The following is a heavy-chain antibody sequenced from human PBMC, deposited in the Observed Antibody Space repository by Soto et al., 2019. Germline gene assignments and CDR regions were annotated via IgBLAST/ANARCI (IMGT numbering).Heavy chain of an antibody. CDR3: ARGGGVGRIVDY. CDR1: GYSFTSYG. J-gene: IGHJ4*02. CDR2: ISTYNGNT. Sequence: QVQLVQSGAEVKKPGASVKVSCKASGYSFTSYGIIWVRQVPGQGLEWMGWISTYNGNTKYAQVFQGRVTLTTDTASTIAHMELRSVRADDTAVYCCARGGGVGRIVDYWGQGTLVTVSS. D-gene: IGHD2-15*01. V-gene: IGHV1-18*01.